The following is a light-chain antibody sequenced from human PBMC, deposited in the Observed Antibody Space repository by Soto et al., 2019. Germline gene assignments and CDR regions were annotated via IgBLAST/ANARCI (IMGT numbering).Light chain of an antibody. V-gene: IGKV4-1*01. CDR2: WAS. Sequence: DIVMTQSPDSLAVSLGERVTINCKSSQSVLYSSNNKNYLAWYQQKPGQPPKLLIYWASTRESGVPDRFSGSGSGTDFTLTISSLQAEDVAVYYCQQYYSTLLFTFGPGTKVDIK. CDR1: QSVLYSSNNKNY. CDR3: QQYYSTLLFT. J-gene: IGKJ3*01.